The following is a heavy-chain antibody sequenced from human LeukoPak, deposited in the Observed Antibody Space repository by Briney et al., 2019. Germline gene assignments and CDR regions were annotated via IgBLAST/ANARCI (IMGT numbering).Heavy chain of an antibody. D-gene: IGHD4-17*01. CDR2: IWYDGSNK. CDR3: AGDYGEYYYGMDV. V-gene: IGHV3-33*01. Sequence: GGSLRLSCAASGFTFSSYGMHWVRQAPGKGLEWVAVIWYDGSNKCYADSVKGRFTISRDNSKNTLYLQMSSLRAEDTAVYYCAGDYGEYYYGMDVWGQGTTVTVSS. CDR1: GFTFSSYG. J-gene: IGHJ6*02.